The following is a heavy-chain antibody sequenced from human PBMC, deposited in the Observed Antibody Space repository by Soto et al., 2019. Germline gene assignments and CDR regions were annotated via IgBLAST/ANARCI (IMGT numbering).Heavy chain of an antibody. D-gene: IGHD2-21*02. CDR1: GGSVSDNF. CDR3: ARGPYCGGDCFFAS. CDR2: IHARGST. V-gene: IGHV4-4*07. J-gene: IGHJ5*01. Sequence: QVPLQESGPGLVKPSETLSLTCTVFGGSVSDNFWSWVRQPAGKGPEYIGRIHARGSTNYNPSLKSRVTMSVDTSHNQCSLRLSSVTAADTAVYYCARGPYCGGDCFFASWGQGALVTVSS.